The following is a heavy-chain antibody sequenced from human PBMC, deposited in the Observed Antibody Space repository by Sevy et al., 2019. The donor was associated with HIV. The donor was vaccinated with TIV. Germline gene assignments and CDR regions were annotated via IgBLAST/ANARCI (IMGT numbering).Heavy chain of an antibody. D-gene: IGHD4-17*01. CDR2: ISYDGGNI. V-gene: IGHV3-30*03. CDR3: ARSPSDYGDYAVGY. Sequence: GGSLRFSCAASGFIFSRYGMHWVRQAPGKGLEWVAVISYDGGNIYYSDSVKGRFTISRDNSKNTLSLQMKSLRTEDTAVYYCARSPSDYGDYAVGYRGQGTLVTVSS. J-gene: IGHJ4*02. CDR1: GFIFSRYG.